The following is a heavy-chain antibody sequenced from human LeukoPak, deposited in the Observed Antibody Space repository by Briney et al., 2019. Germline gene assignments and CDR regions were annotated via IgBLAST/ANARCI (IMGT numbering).Heavy chain of an antibody. CDR3: ARQFRDSSGYYSYYFDY. D-gene: IGHD3-22*01. V-gene: IGHV5-51*01. J-gene: IGHJ4*02. CDR1: GYSFTDYW. CDR2: IYPGDSDT. Sequence: GESLKISCQVSGYSFTDYWIGWVRQMPGRGLEWMGIIYPGDSDTRYSPSFQGQVTISADKSISTAYLQWSSLKASDTAMYYCARQFRDSSGYYSYYFDYWGQGTLVTVSS.